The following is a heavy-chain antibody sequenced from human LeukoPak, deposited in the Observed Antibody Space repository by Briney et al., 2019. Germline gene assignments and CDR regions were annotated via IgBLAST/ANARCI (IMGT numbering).Heavy chain of an antibody. CDR3: ARQSSTFDY. CDR2: IYPGDSDI. D-gene: IGHD2-2*01. Sequence: GESLKISCVASGYTFTSYWIGWVRQMPGKGLEWMGIIYPGDSDIRYSPSFQGQVTISADKSISTAYLQWSSLKASDTAMYFCARQSSTFDYWGQGTLVTVSS. V-gene: IGHV5-51*01. J-gene: IGHJ4*02. CDR1: GYTFTSYW.